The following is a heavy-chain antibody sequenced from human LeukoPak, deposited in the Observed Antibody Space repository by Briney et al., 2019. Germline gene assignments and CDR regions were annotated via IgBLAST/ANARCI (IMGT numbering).Heavy chain of an antibody. CDR1: GYTFTGYY. J-gene: IGHJ5*02. D-gene: IGHD6-13*01. Sequence: ASVKVSCKASGYTFTGYYMHWVRQAPGQGGDGMGRINPNRGGTNYAQKFQGRVTMTRDTSIRTAYMELRRLRSDDSAAYYCARARGSSWYGVSSWFDHWGQGTLVTVSS. CDR2: INPNRGGT. V-gene: IGHV1-2*06. CDR3: ARARGSSWYGVSSWFDH.